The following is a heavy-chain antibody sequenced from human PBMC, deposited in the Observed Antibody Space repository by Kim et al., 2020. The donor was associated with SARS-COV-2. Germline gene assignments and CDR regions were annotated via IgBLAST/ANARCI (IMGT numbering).Heavy chain of an antibody. D-gene: IGHD5-18*01. CDR2: ISYDGSNK. J-gene: IGHJ4*02. CDR3: ARDRQYMLDTAMVMVDY. V-gene: IGHV3-30*04. CDR1: GFTFSSYA. Sequence: GGSLRLSCAASGFTFSSYAMHWVRQAPGKGLEWVAVISYDGSNKYYADSVKGRFTISRDNSKNTLYLQMNSLRAEDTAVYYCARDRQYMLDTAMVMVDYWGQGTLVTVSS.